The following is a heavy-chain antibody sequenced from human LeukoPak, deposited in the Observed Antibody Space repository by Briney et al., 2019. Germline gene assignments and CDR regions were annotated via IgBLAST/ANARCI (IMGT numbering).Heavy chain of an antibody. D-gene: IGHD6-19*01. J-gene: IGHJ4*02. CDR1: GYTFTSYG. CDR3: ARTYSSGWYEGYYFDY. Sequence: ASVKVSRKASGYTFTSYGISWVRQAPGQGLEWMGWISAYNGNTNYAQKLQGRITMTTDTSTSTAYMELRSLRSDDTAVYYCARTYSSGWYEGYYFDYWGQGTLVTVSS. CDR2: ISAYNGNT. V-gene: IGHV1-18*01.